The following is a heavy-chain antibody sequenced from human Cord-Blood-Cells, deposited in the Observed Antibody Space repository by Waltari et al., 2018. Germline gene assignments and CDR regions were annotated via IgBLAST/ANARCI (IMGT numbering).Heavy chain of an antibody. Sequence: QVQLVQSGAEVKKPGASVKVSCKASGYTFTGYYMHWVRQAPGQGLEWMGWINPNSGGTNDAQKCQGRVTMTRDTSISTAYMELSRLRSDDTAVYYCARTKWELPDDAFDIWGQGTMVTVSS. D-gene: IGHD1-26*01. V-gene: IGHV1-2*02. CDR3: ARTKWELPDDAFDI. J-gene: IGHJ3*02. CDR1: GYTFTGYY. CDR2: INPNSGGT.